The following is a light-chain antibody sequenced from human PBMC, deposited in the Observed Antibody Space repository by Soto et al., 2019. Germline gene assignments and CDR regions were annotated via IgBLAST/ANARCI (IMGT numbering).Light chain of an antibody. J-gene: IGKJ4*01. V-gene: IGKV1-27*01. CDR3: LKYNRTLGT. Sequence: DIQMTQSPSSLSASVGDRVTITFRASQGSSNYLAWYQQKPGKVPKLLIYAASTLQSGVPSRFSGSGSVTDFTLTISSLQPEDVATYYCLKYNRTLGTFGGVTTVEIK. CDR1: QGSSNY. CDR2: AAS.